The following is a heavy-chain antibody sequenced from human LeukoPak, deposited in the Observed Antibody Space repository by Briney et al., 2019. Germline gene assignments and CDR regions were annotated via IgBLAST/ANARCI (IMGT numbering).Heavy chain of an antibody. CDR2: INWSSGSI. V-gene: IGHV3-9*01. CDR1: GFTFDDYA. J-gene: IGHJ5*02. Sequence: GGSLRLSCAASGFTFDDYAMHWVRQAPGKGLEWVSGINWSSGSIGYADSVKGRFTISRDNAKNSLYLQMNSLRVEDTALYYCAKDRNYGSGTYYYGGFDPWGQGTLVTVSS. CDR3: AKDRNYGSGTYYYGGFDP. D-gene: IGHD3-10*01.